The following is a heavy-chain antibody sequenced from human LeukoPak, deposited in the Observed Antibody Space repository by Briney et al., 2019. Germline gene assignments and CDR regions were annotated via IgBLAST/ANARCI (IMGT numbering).Heavy chain of an antibody. Sequence: ASVKVSCKASGYTFTGYYMHWVRQAPGQGLEWMGWINPNSGGTNYAQKFQGRVTMTRDTSISTAYMELSRLRPDDTAMYYCARDGKTIGERLPSRWFDPWGQGTLVTVSS. D-gene: IGHD1-1*01. V-gene: IGHV1-2*02. CDR3: ARDGKTIGERLPSRWFDP. CDR1: GYTFTGYY. J-gene: IGHJ5*02. CDR2: INPNSGGT.